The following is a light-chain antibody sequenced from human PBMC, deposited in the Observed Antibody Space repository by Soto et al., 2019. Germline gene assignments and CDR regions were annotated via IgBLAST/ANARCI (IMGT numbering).Light chain of an antibody. CDR3: QHGYSTPLT. CDR1: QSISTY. J-gene: IGKJ4*01. Sequence: DIQRTQSPSTLSASVGDRATITCRASQSISTYLHWYQQKPGKAPHLLIYAASTLQSGVPSRFSGSGSGTDFTLTISSLQPEDFATYFCQHGYSTPLTFGGGTKVDIK. CDR2: AAS. V-gene: IGKV1-39*01.